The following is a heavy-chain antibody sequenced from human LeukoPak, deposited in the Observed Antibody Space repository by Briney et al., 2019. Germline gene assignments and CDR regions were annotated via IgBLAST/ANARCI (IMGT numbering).Heavy chain of an antibody. D-gene: IGHD3-10*01. CDR1: GGTFSSYA. CDR2: IIPIFGTA. J-gene: IGHJ4*02. Sequence: SVKVSCKASGGTFSSYAISWVRQAPGQGLEWMGRIIPIFGTANYAQKFQGRVTITTDESTSTAYMELSSLRSEDTAVYYCARDVMVRGVIIGGFDYWGQGTLVTASS. CDR3: ARDVMVRGVIIGGFDY. V-gene: IGHV1-69*05.